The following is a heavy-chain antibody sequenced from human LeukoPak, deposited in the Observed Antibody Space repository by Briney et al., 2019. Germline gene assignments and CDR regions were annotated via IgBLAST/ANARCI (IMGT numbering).Heavy chain of an antibody. CDR1: GGSFSGYY. D-gene: IGHD4-23*01. J-gene: IGHJ4*02. CDR2: INHSGST. V-gene: IGHV4-34*01. CDR3: ARAYGGNSHYFEY. Sequence: NASETLSLTCAVYGGSFSGYYWSWIRQPPGKGLEWIGEINHSGSTIYNPSLKSRVTISVDTSKNQFSLKLSSVTAADTAVYYCARAYGGNSHYFEYWGQGTLVTVSS.